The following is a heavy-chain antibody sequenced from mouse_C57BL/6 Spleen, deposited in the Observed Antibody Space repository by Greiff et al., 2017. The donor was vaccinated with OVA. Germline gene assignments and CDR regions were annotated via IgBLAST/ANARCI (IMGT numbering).Heavy chain of an antibody. Sequence: EVQLQQSGPELVKPGASVKISCKASGYTFTDYYMNWVKQSHGKSLEWIGDINPNNGGTSYNQKFKGKATLTVDKSSSTAYMELRSLTSEDSAVYYCARRATTVVAYYYAMDYWGQGTSVTVSS. V-gene: IGHV1-26*01. CDR2: INPNNGGT. D-gene: IGHD1-1*01. CDR1: GYTFTDYY. CDR3: ARRATTVVAYYYAMDY. J-gene: IGHJ4*01.